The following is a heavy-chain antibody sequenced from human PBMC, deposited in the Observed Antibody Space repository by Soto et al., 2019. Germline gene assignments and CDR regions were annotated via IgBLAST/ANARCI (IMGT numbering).Heavy chain of an antibody. CDR2: ISGSGGST. CDR1: GFTFSSYA. V-gene: IGHV3-23*01. J-gene: IGHJ3*02. D-gene: IGHD2-15*01. CDR3: AKVGYIVVVVAATRDAFDI. Sequence: EVQLLESGGGLVQPGGSLRLSCAASGFTFSSYAMSWVRQAPGKGLEWVSAISGSGGSTYYADSVKGRFTISRDNSKNTLYLPMNSLRAEDTAVYYCAKVGYIVVVVAATRDAFDIWGQGTMVTVSS.